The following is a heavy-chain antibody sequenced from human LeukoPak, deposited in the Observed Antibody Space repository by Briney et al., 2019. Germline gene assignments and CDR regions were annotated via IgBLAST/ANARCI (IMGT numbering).Heavy chain of an antibody. CDR1: GDSFISYY. J-gene: IGHJ4*02. CDR2: MYYSGNT. D-gene: IGHD6-13*01. V-gene: IGHV4-59*01. CDR3: ARRRKYSSSWHY. Sequence: SETLSLTCTVSGDSFISYYWSWIRQPPGKELEWIGYMYYSGNTNYNPSLKSRVTMAVDTSKNQFSLKLSSVTTADTAVYYCARRRKYSSSWHYWGQGTLVTVSS.